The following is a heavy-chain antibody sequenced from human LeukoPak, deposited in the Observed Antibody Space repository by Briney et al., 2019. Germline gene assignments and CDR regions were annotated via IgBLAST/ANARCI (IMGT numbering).Heavy chain of an antibody. CDR3: ARDLASCAGDCYSDGFDY. Sequence: PSETLSLTCTVSGGSISSSSYCWGWFRQPPGKGLEWIGSIYHGGSTYYNPSLRSRVIVSVDTSKNHFSLKMSSVTAADTAVYYCARDLASCAGDCYSDGFDYWGQGTLITVSS. J-gene: IGHJ4*02. CDR1: GGSISSSSYC. CDR2: IYHGGST. D-gene: IGHD2-21*02. V-gene: IGHV4-39*07.